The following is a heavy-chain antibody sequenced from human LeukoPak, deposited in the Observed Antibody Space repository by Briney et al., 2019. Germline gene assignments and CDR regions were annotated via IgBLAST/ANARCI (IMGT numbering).Heavy chain of an antibody. CDR2: ISGSGGST. CDR1: GFTFSSYA. Sequence: GGSLRLSCEASGFTFSSYAMSWVRQAPGKGLEWVSAISGSGGSTHYADSVKGRFTISRDNSKNTLYLQMNSLRAEDTAVYYCAKSYDYGGVPLDEDGYYFDYWGQGTLVTVSS. V-gene: IGHV3-23*01. J-gene: IGHJ4*02. CDR3: AKSYDYGGVPLDEDGYYFDY. D-gene: IGHD4-17*01.